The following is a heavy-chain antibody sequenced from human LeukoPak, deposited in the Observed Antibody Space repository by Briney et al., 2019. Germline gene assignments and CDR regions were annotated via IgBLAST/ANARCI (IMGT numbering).Heavy chain of an antibody. CDR3: ARRRDVLLWYGIDV. J-gene: IGHJ6*02. Sequence: GGSLRLSCAASGFTLSDYYMSWIRQAPGQGLEFVAYISSGADTIYYADSVKGRFAISRDDAKNSLYLQMNTLRADDTAMYYCARRRDVLLWYGIDVWGQGATVTVS. V-gene: IGHV3-11*01. CDR1: GFTLSDYY. CDR2: ISSGADTI. D-gene: IGHD2-15*01.